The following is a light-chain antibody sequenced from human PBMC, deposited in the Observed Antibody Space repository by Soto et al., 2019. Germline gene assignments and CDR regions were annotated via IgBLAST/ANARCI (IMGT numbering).Light chain of an antibody. CDR1: QSITTK. J-gene: IGKJ5*01. Sequence: EIVMTQSPATLSVSPGERATLSCRASQSITTKLGWYQQRPGQAPRLLIYGASTRATGIPARFSGSGSGTEFTLTISSLQSEDFGLYYCQQYNSWTTITFGQGTRLEVK. CDR2: GAS. V-gene: IGKV3-15*01. CDR3: QQYNSWTTIT.